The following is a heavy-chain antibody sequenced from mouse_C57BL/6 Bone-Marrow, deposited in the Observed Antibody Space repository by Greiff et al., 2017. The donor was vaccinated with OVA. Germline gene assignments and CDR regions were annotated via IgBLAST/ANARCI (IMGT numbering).Heavy chain of an antibody. CDR2: IHPNSGST. D-gene: IGHD1-1*01. CDR3: ARYYGSSLYYFDY. V-gene: IGHV1-64*01. CDR1: GYTFTSYW. J-gene: IGHJ2*01. Sequence: QVQLQQPGAELVKPGASVKLSFKASGYTFTSYWMHWVKQRPGQGLEWIGMIHPNSGSTNYNEKFKSKATLTVDKSSSTAYMQLSSLTSEDSAVYYCARYYGSSLYYFDYWGQGTTLTVSS.